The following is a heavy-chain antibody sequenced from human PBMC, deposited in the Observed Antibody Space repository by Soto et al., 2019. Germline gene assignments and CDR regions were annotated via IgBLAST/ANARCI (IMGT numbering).Heavy chain of an antibody. J-gene: IGHJ4*02. CDR2: INPSGGST. V-gene: IGHV1-46*01. CDR1: GYTFTSYY. D-gene: IGHD2-21*01. CDR3: ARDSDRGGAATGVDY. Sequence: ASVKVSCKASGYTFTSYYMHWVRQAPGQGLEWMGIINPSGGSTSYAQKFQGRVTMTRDTSTSTVYMELSNLRSEDTAVYYCARDSDRGGAATGVDYWGPGTLVTVSS.